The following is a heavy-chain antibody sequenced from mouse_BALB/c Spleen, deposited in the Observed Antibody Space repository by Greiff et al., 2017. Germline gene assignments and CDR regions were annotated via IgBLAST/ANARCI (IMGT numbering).Heavy chain of an antibody. CDR1: GYTFTDYE. Sequence: VQLKQSGAELVRPGASVTLSCKASGYTFTDYEMHWVKQTPVHGLEWIGAIDPETGGTAYNQKFKGKATLTADKSSSTAYMELRSLTSEDSAVYYCTRWGDGYFDYWGQGTTLTVSS. CDR3: TRWGDGYFDY. V-gene: IGHV1-15*01. J-gene: IGHJ2*01. CDR2: IDPETGGT.